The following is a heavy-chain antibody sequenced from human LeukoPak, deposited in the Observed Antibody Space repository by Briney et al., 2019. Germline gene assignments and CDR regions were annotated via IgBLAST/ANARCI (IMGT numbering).Heavy chain of an antibody. Sequence: PSETLSLTCTVSGGSIRSYYWSWIRQPPGKGLEWIGYIYYSGSTNYNPSLKSRVTMSVDTSKNQFSLKLSSVTAADTAVYYCARFPCSSSSCYDYWGQGTLVTVSS. V-gene: IGHV4-59*01. CDR1: GGSIRSYY. J-gene: IGHJ4*02. CDR3: ARFPCSSSSCYDY. CDR2: IYYSGST. D-gene: IGHD2-2*01.